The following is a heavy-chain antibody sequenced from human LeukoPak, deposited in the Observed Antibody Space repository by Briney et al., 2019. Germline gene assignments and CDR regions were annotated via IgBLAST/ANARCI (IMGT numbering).Heavy chain of an antibody. V-gene: IGHV3-33*01. CDR3: ARAYSSSSQPFDY. D-gene: IGHD6-6*01. CDR2: IWYDGSNK. J-gene: IGHJ4*02. CDR1: GFTFSSYG. Sequence: PGGSLRLSCAASGFTFSSYGMHWVRQAPGKGLEWVAVIWYDGSNKYYAGSVKGRFTISRDNSKNTLYLQMNSLRAEDTAVYYCARAYSSSSQPFDYWGQGTLVTVSS.